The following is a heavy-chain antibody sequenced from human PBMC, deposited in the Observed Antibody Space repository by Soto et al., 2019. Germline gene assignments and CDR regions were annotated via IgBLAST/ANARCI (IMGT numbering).Heavy chain of an antibody. V-gene: IGHV3-23*01. CDR1: GFTFSSYA. Sequence: PGRSLSLSCAASGFTFSSYAMSWVRQAPGKGLEWVSAISGSGGSTYYADSVKGRFTISRDNSKNTLYLQMNSLRAEDTAVYYCARDTAMEYYFDYCGQGTLVTVSS. CDR3: ARDTAMEYYFDY. CDR2: ISGSGGST. D-gene: IGHD5-18*01. J-gene: IGHJ4*02.